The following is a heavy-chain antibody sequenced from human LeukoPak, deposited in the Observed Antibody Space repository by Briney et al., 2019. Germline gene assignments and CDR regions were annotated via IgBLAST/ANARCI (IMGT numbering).Heavy chain of an antibody. V-gene: IGHV1-46*04. J-gene: IGHJ4*02. CDR2: INPSGGST. CDR1: GYTFTNYY. D-gene: IGHD5-18*01. CDR3: ARFSYGGGDYFDY. Sequence: ASVKVSCKASGYTFTNYYMHWVRQAPGQGLEWMGIINPSGGSTSYAQKLQGRVTMTRDTSTSTVYMELSSLRSEDTAVYYCARFSYGGGDYFDYWGQGTLVTVSS.